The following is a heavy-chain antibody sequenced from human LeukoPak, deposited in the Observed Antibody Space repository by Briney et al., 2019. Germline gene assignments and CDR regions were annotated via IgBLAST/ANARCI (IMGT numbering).Heavy chain of an antibody. J-gene: IGHJ6*02. D-gene: IGHD4-17*01. CDR2: ISYDGSNK. CDR3: AKAYGDRGDYYGMDV. CDR1: GFTFSSYG. Sequence: GGSLRLSCAASGFTFSSYGMHWVRQAPGKGLEWVAVISYDGSNKYYADSVKGRFTISRDNSKNTLCLQMNSLRAEDTAVYYCAKAYGDRGDYYGMDVWGQGTTVTVSS. V-gene: IGHV3-30*18.